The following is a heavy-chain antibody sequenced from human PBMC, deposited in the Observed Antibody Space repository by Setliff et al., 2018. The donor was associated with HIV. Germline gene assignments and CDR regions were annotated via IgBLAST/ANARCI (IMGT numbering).Heavy chain of an antibody. V-gene: IGHV3-48*01. CDR2: ISSSSSTI. Sequence: GSLRLSCAASGFTFSSYSMNWVRQAPGKGLEWVSYISSSSSTIYYADSVKGRFTISRDNAKNSLYLQMNSLRAEDTAVYYCASLPAAIVSSTYYFDYWGQGTLVTVSS. CDR1: GFTFSSYS. J-gene: IGHJ4*02. CDR3: ASLPAAIVSSTYYFDY. D-gene: IGHD6-13*01.